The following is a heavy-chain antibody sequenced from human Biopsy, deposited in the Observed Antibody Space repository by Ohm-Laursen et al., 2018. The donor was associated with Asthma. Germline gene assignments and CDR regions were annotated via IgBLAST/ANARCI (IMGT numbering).Heavy chain of an antibody. CDR3: ARTYYDFLTGQVKDVFGV. CDR2: VNTGNGDT. D-gene: IGHD3-9*01. Sequence: ASVKVSCKVSGYNFISFAIHWVRQAPGQRLEWMGWVNTGNGDTKYSQKFQGRVTITRDTSASTAYMELRSLRSGDTATYYCARTYYDFLTGQVKDVFGVWGQGTMVTVSS. V-gene: IGHV1-3*04. J-gene: IGHJ3*01. CDR1: GYNFISFA.